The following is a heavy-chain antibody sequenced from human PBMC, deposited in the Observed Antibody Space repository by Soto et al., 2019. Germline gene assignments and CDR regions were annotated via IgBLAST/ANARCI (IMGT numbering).Heavy chain of an antibody. CDR2: ISSSSSTI. CDR3: ARGALGYCSGGSCPREYNWFDP. J-gene: IGHJ5*02. CDR1: GFTFNTYA. D-gene: IGHD2-15*01. V-gene: IGHV3-48*02. Sequence: GGSLGLSCAASGFTFNTYAVSWVRQAPGKGLEWVSYISSSSSTIYYADSVKGRFTISRDNAKNSLYLQMNSLRDEDTAVYYCARGALGYCSGGSCPREYNWFDPWGQGTLVTVSS.